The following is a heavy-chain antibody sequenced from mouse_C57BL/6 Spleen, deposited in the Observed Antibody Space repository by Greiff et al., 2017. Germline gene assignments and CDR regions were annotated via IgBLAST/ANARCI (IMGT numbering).Heavy chain of an antibody. Sequence: VQLMESGAELMKPGASVKLSCKATGYTFTGYWIEWVQQRPGHGLEWIGEILPGSGSSNYNEKFKGKATFTADTSSNTAYMQLSRLTTEDSAIYYCARTAQATGYAMDYWGQGTSVTVSS. CDR3: ARTAQATGYAMDY. V-gene: IGHV1-9*01. CDR1: GYTFTGYW. D-gene: IGHD3-2*02. J-gene: IGHJ4*01. CDR2: ILPGSGSS.